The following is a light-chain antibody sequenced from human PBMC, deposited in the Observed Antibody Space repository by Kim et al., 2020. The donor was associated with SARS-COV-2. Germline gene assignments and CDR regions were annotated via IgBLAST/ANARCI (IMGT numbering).Light chain of an antibody. CDR3: QQSGT. V-gene: IGKV1-5*03. CDR2: KAT. Sequence: STLSASVGDRVTITCRASQSISSWLAWYQQNPGKAPKLLIYKATSLESGVPSRFSGSGSGTEFTLTISSLQPDDFATYYCQQSGTFGQGTKVDIK. J-gene: IGKJ1*01. CDR1: QSISSW.